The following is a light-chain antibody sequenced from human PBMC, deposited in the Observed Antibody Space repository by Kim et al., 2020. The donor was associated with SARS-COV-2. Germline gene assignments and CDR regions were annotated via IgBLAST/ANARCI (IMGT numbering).Light chain of an antibody. CDR1: NSDIGTYDY. CDR3: CSYSTFTTVV. Sequence: QSVLTQPASVSGSPGQSITISCSGTNSDIGTYDYVSWYQQHPGKAPKLMIFDVRVRPSGVSNRFSGSKSGYTASLTISGLQAEDEATYYCCSYSTFTTVVFGGGTQLTVL. J-gene: IGLJ2*01. CDR2: DVR. V-gene: IGLV2-14*03.